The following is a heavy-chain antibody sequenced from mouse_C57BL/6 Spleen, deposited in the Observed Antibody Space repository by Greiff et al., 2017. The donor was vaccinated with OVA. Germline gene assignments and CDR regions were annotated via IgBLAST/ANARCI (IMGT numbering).Heavy chain of an antibody. CDR2: IDPANGNT. J-gene: IGHJ2*01. CDR3: ASWGGYYNYEGTFDY. V-gene: IGHV14-3*01. CDR1: GFNIKNNY. D-gene: IGHD2-4*01. Sequence: EVQLQQSVAELVRPGASVKLSCTASGFNIKNNYMHWVKQRPEQGLEWIGRIDPANGNTKYDPKFQGKATITADTSSNTAYLQLSSLTSEDTAIYYCASWGGYYNYEGTFDYWGQGTTLTVSS.